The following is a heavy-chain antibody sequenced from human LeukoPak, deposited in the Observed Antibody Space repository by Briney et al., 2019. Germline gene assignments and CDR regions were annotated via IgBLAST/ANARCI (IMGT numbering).Heavy chain of an antibody. CDR2: ILYDGSSK. V-gene: IGHV3-30-3*01. D-gene: IGHD5/OR15-5a*01. CDR3: AKDTSMYSVSSFNS. Sequence: GGSLRLSCAASGFTFNSYSMHWVRQAPGKGLEWVALILYDGSSKWYADSVKGRFTISRDNSKNTLFLQINSLRAEDTAVYYCAKDTSMYSVSSFNSWGQGTLVSVSS. J-gene: IGHJ4*02. CDR1: GFTFNSYS.